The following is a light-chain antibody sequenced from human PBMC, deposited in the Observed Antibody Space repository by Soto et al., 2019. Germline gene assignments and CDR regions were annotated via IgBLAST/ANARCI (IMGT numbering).Light chain of an antibody. Sequence: DIQMTQSPSSLSASVGDRVTITCLASHDIGNYLNWYQQKPGKAPKLLIYYASNLETGVSSRFSGSGSGTDFYFHQRHPAAEDNGNQFCQQYENLPRFIFGPGTKVDIK. J-gene: IGKJ3*01. CDR2: YAS. V-gene: IGKV1-33*01. CDR1: HDIGNY. CDR3: QQYENLPRFI.